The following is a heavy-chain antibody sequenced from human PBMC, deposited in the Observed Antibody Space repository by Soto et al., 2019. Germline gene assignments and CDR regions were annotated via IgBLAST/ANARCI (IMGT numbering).Heavy chain of an antibody. CDR1: GFTFSSYA. CDR2: ISGSGGST. D-gene: IGHD6-6*01. J-gene: IGHJ6*02. Sequence: PGGSLRLSCAASGFTFSSYAMSWVRQAPGKGLEWVSAISGSGGSTYYADSVKGRFTISRDNSKNTLYLQMNSLRAEDTAVYYCARAGRQLALLYGMDVWGQGTTVTVSS. V-gene: IGHV3-23*01. CDR3: ARAGRQLALLYGMDV.